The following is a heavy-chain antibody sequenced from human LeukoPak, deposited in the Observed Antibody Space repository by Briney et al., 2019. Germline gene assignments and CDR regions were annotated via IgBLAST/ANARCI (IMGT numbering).Heavy chain of an antibody. CDR2: INSDGSST. CDR3: TRQQLDAFDI. J-gene: IGHJ3*02. CDR1: GFTFSSSW. D-gene: IGHD6-13*01. Sequence: GGSLRLSCAASGFTFSSSWMHWVRQAPGKGLVWVSRINSDGSSTTYADSVKGRFTISRDNAKNTLSLQMNSLRAEDTAVYYCTRQQLDAFDIWGPGTMVTVSS. V-gene: IGHV3-74*01.